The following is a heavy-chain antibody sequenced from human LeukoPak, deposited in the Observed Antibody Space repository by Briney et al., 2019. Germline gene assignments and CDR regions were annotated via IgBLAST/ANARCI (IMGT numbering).Heavy chain of an antibody. CDR1: GGSISSYY. V-gene: IGHV4-59*01. Sequence: PSETLSLTCSVSGGSISSYYWSWIRQPPGKGLEWIGYIYYSGRTNYNPSLKSRVTISVDTSKNQFSLTLSSVTAADTAVYYCARSRGSGWYGANWFDPWGQGTLVTVSS. J-gene: IGHJ5*02. CDR3: ARSRGSGWYGANWFDP. CDR2: IYYSGRT. D-gene: IGHD6-19*01.